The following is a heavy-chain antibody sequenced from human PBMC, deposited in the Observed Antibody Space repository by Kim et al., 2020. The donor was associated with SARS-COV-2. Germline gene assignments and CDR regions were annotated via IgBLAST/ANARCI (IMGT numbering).Heavy chain of an antibody. D-gene: IGHD5-18*01. CDR3: AKGGRTQLIYF. J-gene: IGHJ4*02. V-gene: IGHV3-23*01. Sequence: GGSLRLSCAASGFTFSSSSMTWVRQAPGKGLEWVSSIGATGVHIFYADSVKGRFTISRDNSNNILSLQMHSLRAEDTALYFCAKGGRTQLIYFWGQGTLV. CDR1: GFTFSSSS. CDR2: IGATGVHI.